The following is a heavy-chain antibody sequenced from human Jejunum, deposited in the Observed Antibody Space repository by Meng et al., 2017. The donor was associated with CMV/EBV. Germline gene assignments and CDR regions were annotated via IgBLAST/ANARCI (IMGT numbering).Heavy chain of an antibody. D-gene: IGHD1-26*01. J-gene: IGHJ4*02. CDR3: AHFVGGYYPSRPDY. V-gene: IGHV2-5*02. CDR2: IYRGDDK. CDR1: GFSPSTSGEG. Sequence: NPLQESGPTLVKPPQPLTLTCSFAGFSPSTSGEGVGWIRQPPGKALEWLALIYRGDDKRYSPSLNSRLTIAKDTSKNEVVLTLTNMGPIDTGTYYCAHFVGGYYPSRPDYWGQGTLVTVSS.